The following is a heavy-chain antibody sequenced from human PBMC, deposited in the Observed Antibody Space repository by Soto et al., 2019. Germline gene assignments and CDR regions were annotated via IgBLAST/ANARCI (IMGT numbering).Heavy chain of an antibody. V-gene: IGHV4-30-2*01. CDR1: GASVDSGGYS. D-gene: IGHD2-2*01. Sequence: QLQLQESGSGLVKPSQTLSLTCAVSGASVDSGGYSWSWIRQPPGQGLEWIGYIYHGVSTDYNPSLKSRVTISVDSSKNLFSLSLSSVTAADTAVYFCVRSGCSSTACHTDWFDPWGPGTLVTVSS. J-gene: IGHJ5*02. CDR2: IYHGVST. CDR3: VRSGCSSTACHTDWFDP.